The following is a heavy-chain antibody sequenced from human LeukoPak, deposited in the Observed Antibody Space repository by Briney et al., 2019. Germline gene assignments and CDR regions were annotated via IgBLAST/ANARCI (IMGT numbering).Heavy chain of an antibody. CDR2: IYYNGNT. CDR3: ARGRSNYYGMDV. CDR1: GGSIRSSYYY. V-gene: IGHV4-61*01. Sequence: PSETLSLTCTVSGGSIRSSYYYWNWIRRPPGKGLEWIGYIYYNGNTNYSPSLKSRVTMSVDTPKNLFSLKVSSVTAADTAVYYCARGRSNYYGMDVWGQGTTVTVSS. D-gene: IGHD1-26*01. J-gene: IGHJ6*02.